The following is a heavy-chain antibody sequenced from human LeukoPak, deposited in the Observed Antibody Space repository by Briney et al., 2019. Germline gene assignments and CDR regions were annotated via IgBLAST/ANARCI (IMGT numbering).Heavy chain of an antibody. D-gene: IGHD5-12*01. CDR1: GFSLSSYT. CDR2: ISSSTTYI. CDR3: ARRSGYSDAFDI. V-gene: IGHV3-21*01. Sequence: GGSLRLSCAASGFSLSSYTMNWVRQAPGKGLEWVSSISSSTTYIYYADSVKGRFTISRDNAKNSLYLQMNSLRAEDTAVYYCARRSGYSDAFDIWGQGTMVTVSS. J-gene: IGHJ3*02.